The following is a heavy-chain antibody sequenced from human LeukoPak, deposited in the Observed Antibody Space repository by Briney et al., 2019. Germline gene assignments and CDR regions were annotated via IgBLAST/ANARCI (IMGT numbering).Heavy chain of an antibody. CDR2: VSSSSSYF. J-gene: IGHJ6*03. Sequence: GRTLRPSCVASGFTSTTFIINWVPQAPGKGLEWIASVSSSSSYFHYADSVKGRFTVSTDNANSSVALQMNSLPPDDTAVYYCAKRAGRGSSYQFMDAWGKGTTVIVSS. D-gene: IGHD2-2*01. V-gene: IGHV3-21*06. CDR3: AKRAGRGSSYQFMDA. CDR1: GFTSTTFI.